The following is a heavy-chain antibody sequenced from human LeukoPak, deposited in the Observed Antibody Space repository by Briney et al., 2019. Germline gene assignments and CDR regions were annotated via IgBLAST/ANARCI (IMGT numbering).Heavy chain of an antibody. CDR2: INPNSGGT. J-gene: IGHJ4*02. CDR3: ARAKYVTVTTNY. D-gene: IGHD4-17*01. Sequence: ASVKVSCKASGGTFSSYAISWVRQAPGQGLEWMGWINPNSGGTNYAQKFQGRVTTTRDTSISTAYMELSRLRSDDTAVYYCARAKYVTVTTNYWGQGTLVTVSS. CDR1: GGTFSSYA. V-gene: IGHV1-2*02.